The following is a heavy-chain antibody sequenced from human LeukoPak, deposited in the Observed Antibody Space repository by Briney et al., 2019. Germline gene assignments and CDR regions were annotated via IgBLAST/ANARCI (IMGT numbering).Heavy chain of an antibody. CDR2: IYHGGST. CDR3: AKGEDYGSGTVHFAS. Sequence: SGTLSLTCAVSGGSISSSNWWSWVRQPPGKGLEWIGEIYHGGSTNYNPSLKSRVAMSVDRSRNQFSLKLSSVTAADTAVHYCAKGEDYGSGTVHFASWGQGTLVTVSS. D-gene: IGHD3-10*01. V-gene: IGHV4-4*02. CDR1: GGSISSSNW. J-gene: IGHJ4*02.